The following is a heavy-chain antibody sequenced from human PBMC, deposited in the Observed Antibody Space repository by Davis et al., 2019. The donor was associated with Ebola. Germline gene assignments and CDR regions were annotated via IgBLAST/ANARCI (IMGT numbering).Heavy chain of an antibody. CDR3: ARGGTIFGVVIMGYYYYGMDV. Sequence: ASVKVSCKASGYTFTSYGISWVRQAPGQGLEWMGWISAYNGNTNYAQKLQGRVTMTTDTSTSTAYMELRSLRSDDTAVYYCARGGTIFGVVIMGYYYYGMDVWGQGTTVTVPS. CDR2: ISAYNGNT. J-gene: IGHJ6*02. V-gene: IGHV1-18*01. D-gene: IGHD3-3*01. CDR1: GYTFTSYG.